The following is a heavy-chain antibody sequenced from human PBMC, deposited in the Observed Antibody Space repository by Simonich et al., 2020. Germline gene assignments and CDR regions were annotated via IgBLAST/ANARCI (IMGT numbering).Heavy chain of an antibody. CDR2: INHSGST. V-gene: IGHV4-38-2*01. D-gene: IGHD1-1*01. CDR3: ARRANWNWYFDL. Sequence: QVQLQESGPGLVKPSETLSLTCAVSGYSISSGYYWGWIRQPPGKGLEWIGEINHSGSTNYNPSLKSRVTISIDTSKNQFSLKLSSVTAADTAVYYCARRANWNWYFDLLGRGTLVTVSS. J-gene: IGHJ2*01. CDR1: GYSISSGYY.